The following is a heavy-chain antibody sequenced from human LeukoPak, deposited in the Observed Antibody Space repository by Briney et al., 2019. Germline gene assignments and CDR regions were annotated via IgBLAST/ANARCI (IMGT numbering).Heavy chain of an antibody. Sequence: SETLSLTRAISGGSISSSNWWTWVRQPPGQGLEWVGEIYLRGNTNYNPSPESRVTISVDESRTQLSLTLESVTAADTAVYYCARGTITTVTDSWGPGTLVTVSS. D-gene: IGHD4-17*01. CDR1: GGSISSSNW. V-gene: IGHV4-4*02. CDR2: IYLRGNT. J-gene: IGHJ4*02. CDR3: ARGTITTVTDS.